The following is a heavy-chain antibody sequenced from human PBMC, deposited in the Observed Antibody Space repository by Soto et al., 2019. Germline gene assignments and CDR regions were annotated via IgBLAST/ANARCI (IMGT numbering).Heavy chain of an antibody. J-gene: IGHJ4*02. CDR1: GFTFSNYA. CDR3: ARRPNMASGGPFDY. D-gene: IGHD2-15*01. Sequence: GGSLRRSCAASGFTFSNYAMSWVRQAPGKVLEWVSSISGSGDRTYHADPVKGRFTISRDNSRNTLFLQMNSLRVEDTAVYYCARRPNMASGGPFDYWAQGTLVTVSS. CDR2: ISGSGDRT. V-gene: IGHV3-23*01.